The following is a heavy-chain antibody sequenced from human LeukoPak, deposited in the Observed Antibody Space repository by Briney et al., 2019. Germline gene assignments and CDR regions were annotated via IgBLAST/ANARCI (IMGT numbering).Heavy chain of an antibody. CDR2: ISHDGSNK. J-gene: IGHJ3*02. D-gene: IGHD2-15*01. CDR3: AKRYCSGSSCYSKAFEI. CDR1: GFTFSSYG. Sequence: GGSLRLSCEASGFTFSSYGMHWVRRAPGKGLEWMTVISHDGSNKYYVDSVKGRFTISRDNSKSTLYLQMNSLRAEGTAVYYCAKRYCSGSSCYSKAFEIWGQGTMVTVSS. V-gene: IGHV3-30*18.